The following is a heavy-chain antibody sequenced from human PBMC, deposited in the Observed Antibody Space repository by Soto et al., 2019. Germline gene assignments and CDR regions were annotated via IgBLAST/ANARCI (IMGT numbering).Heavy chain of an antibody. J-gene: IGHJ5*02. D-gene: IGHD4-17*01. CDR1: GFTFSSYE. CDR3: AKLTTVTTFGDNWFAP. CDR2: ISSSGSTI. V-gene: IGHV3-48*03. Sequence: GGSLRLSCAASGFTFSSYEMNWVRQAPGKGLEWVSYISSSGSTIYYADSVKGRFTISRDNAKNSLYLRMNSLRAEDTAVYYCAKLTTVTTFGDNWFAPWGQGTLVTVSS.